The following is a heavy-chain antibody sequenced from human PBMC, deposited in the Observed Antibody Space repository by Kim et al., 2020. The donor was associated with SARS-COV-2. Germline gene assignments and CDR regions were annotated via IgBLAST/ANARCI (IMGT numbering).Heavy chain of an antibody. D-gene: IGHD3-10*01. CDR2: IRITAYGGTT. V-gene: IGHV3-49*03. CDR3: TPTSERSLLWFGELLFPGRP. Sequence: GGSLRLSCTASGFTFGDYAMSWFRQAPGKGLEWVGCIRITAYGGTTEYAASVKGRLTISRDDSKSIAYLKMNSLKTEDTAVYYCTPTSERSLLWFGELLFPGRPWGQGTLVTVSS. J-gene: IGHJ5*02. CDR1: GFTFGDYA.